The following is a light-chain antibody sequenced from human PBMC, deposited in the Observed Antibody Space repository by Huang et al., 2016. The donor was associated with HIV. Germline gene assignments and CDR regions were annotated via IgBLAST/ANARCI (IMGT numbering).Light chain of an antibody. CDR1: QSVLYNSQNKNY. V-gene: IGKV4-1*01. CDR3: QQYSSIPLT. CDR2: WAS. Sequence: DIVMTQSPDSLAVSLGERATINCKSSQSVLYNSQNKNYLAWYQHKPGQPPKLLIYWASTRESGVPDRFSGSGSGTDFTLTISSLQAEDVAVYYCQQYSSIPLTFGGGTKEEIK. J-gene: IGKJ4*01.